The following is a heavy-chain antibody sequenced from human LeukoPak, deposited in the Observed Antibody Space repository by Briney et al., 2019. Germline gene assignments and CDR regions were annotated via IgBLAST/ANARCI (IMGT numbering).Heavy chain of an antibody. Sequence: ASVTVSCKSSGYTFTGYFIHWVRQAPGQGLEWMGWINPKSGGTNYAQKFQGRVTMTGDTSISTTYMELTRLKSDDTAAYFCARSEDYGLDGWGQGTTVIVSS. CDR1: GYTFTGYF. CDR2: INPKSGGT. CDR3: ARSEDYGLDG. V-gene: IGHV1-2*02. J-gene: IGHJ6*02.